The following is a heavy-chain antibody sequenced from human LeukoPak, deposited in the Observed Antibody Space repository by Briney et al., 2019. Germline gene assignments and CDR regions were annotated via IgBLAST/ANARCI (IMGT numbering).Heavy chain of an antibody. CDR3: ARGVVATTGIHYYYYMDV. CDR2: MNPNSGNT. D-gene: IGHD5-12*01. Sequence: ASVKVSCKASGYTFTSYDTNWVRQATGQGLEWMGWMNPNSGNTGYAQKFQGRVTMTRNTSISTAYMELSSLRSEDTAVYYCARGVVATTGIHYYYYMDVWGKGTTVIISS. CDR1: GYTFTSYD. J-gene: IGHJ6*03. V-gene: IGHV1-8*01.